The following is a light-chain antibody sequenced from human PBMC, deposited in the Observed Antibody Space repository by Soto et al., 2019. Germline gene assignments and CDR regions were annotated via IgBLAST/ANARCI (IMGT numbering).Light chain of an antibody. Sequence: EIVLTQSPATLSLSPGERATLSCRASQSVSSSLAWYQQKPGQSPRLLIYDASNRASGIPARFSGSGSGTDFTLTIRSLEHEDFAVYYCQQSSNWPRTFGQGTKL. J-gene: IGKJ2*01. V-gene: IGKV3-11*01. CDR1: QSVSSS. CDR3: QQSSNWPRT. CDR2: DAS.